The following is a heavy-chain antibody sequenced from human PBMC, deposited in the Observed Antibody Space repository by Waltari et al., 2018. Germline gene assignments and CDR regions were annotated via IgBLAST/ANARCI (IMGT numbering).Heavy chain of an antibody. J-gene: IGHJ5*02. CDR3: AREEGDYKIEGWFDP. Sequence: QVQLVQSGAEVKKPGASVKVSCKASGYTFTSYAMHWVRQAPGQRLEWMGWINAGNGNTKYSQKFQGRVTITRDTSASTAYMELSSLRSEDTAVYYCAREEGDYKIEGWFDPWGQGTLVTVSS. CDR2: INAGNGNT. CDR1: GYTFTSYA. V-gene: IGHV1-3*01. D-gene: IGHD4-17*01.